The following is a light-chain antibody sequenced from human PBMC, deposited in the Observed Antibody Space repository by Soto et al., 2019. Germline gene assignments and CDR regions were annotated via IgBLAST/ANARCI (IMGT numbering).Light chain of an antibody. CDR2: DAS. J-gene: IGKJ5*01. CDR3: HQYASSPIT. V-gene: IGKV3-20*01. Sequence: ENVLTQSPGTLSLSPGERATLSCRASQSVGRDYLAWFQQKPGQAPRLLIHDASRRATGIPDRFSGSGSGTDFTLTINRLGPEDFAIYYCHQYASSPITFGQGSRVDIK. CDR1: QSVGRDY.